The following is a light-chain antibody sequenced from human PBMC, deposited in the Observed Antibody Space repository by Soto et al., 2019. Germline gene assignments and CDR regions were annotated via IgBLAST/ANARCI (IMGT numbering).Light chain of an antibody. CDR1: QSVSSY. CDR3: QQRSNWPPIT. CDR2: DAS. J-gene: IGKJ5*01. Sequence: EIVLTQSPATLSLSPGERATLSCRASQSVSSYLAWYQQKPGQAPRLLIYDASNRATGIPARFSGSGSGTDFTLTISSLEHDDFAVYYCQQRSNWPPITFGQGTRLENK. V-gene: IGKV3-11*01.